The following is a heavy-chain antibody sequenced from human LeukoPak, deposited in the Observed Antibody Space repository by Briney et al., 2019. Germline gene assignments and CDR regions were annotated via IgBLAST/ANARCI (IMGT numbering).Heavy chain of an antibody. D-gene: IGHD3-9*01. V-gene: IGHV4-39*01. Sequence: PSETLSLTGTVSGGSISSSSYYWGWIRQPPGKGLEWIGSIYYSGSTYYNPSLKSRVTISVDTSKNQFSLKLSSVTAADTAVYYCARHFVPLYYDILTGYYNWFDPWGQGTLVTVSS. CDR2: IYYSGST. J-gene: IGHJ5*02. CDR1: GGSISSSSYY. CDR3: ARHFVPLYYDILTGYYNWFDP.